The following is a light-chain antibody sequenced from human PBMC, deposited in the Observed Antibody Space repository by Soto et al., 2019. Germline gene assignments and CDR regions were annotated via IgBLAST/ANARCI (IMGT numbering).Light chain of an antibody. V-gene: IGKV3-20*01. CDR3: QPYGSLPT. Sequence: IVLTQSPGTLSLSPGERATLSCRASQSVRSTYLAWYQQKPGQAPRILIYGVSSRATDIPDRISGSGSGTDFTLTISRLEPEDFAVYYCQPYGSLPTFGQGTRLEIK. CDR1: QSVRSTY. J-gene: IGKJ5*01. CDR2: GVS.